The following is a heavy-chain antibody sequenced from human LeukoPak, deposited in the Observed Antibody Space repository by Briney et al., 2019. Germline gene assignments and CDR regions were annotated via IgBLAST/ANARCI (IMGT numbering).Heavy chain of an antibody. CDR2: ISSSSSYI. CDR3: ARMRVEGHYYGSPDAFDI. CDR1: GFTFSSYS. V-gene: IGHV3-21*01. J-gene: IGHJ3*02. D-gene: IGHD3-10*01. Sequence: GGSLRLSCAASGFTFSSYSMNWVRQAPGKGLEWVSSISSSSSYIYYADSVKGRFTISRDNAKNSLYLQMNSLRAEDTAVYYCARMRVEGHYYGSPDAFDIWGQGTMATVSS.